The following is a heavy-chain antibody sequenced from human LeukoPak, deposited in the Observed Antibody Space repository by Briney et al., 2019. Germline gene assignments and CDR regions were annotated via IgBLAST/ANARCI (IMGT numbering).Heavy chain of an antibody. V-gene: IGHV3-20*04. D-gene: IGHD2-8*01. J-gene: IGHJ4*02. Sequence: GGSLTLSCAASGFTFSSYWMSWVRKAPGKGLEWVCGNWNGGNRGYSDSVKGRCPISRDNAKYSMYLQMDSLRAEDTASDYGWRNLGVRSVPDCWGQGTLVTVS. CDR3: WRNLGVRSVPDC. CDR1: GFTFSSYW. CDR2: NWNGGNR.